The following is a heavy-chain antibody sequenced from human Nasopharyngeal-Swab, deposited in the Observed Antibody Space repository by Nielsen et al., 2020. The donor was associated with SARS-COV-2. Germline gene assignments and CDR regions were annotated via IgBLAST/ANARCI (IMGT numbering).Heavy chain of an antibody. Sequence: ASVKVSCKASGYTFTSYDINWVRQATGQGLEWMGWMNPNSGNTGYAQKFQGRVTMTRNTSISTAYMELSSLRSEDTAVYYCARAGVVVVAAKYYYMDVWGKGTTVTVSS. J-gene: IGHJ6*03. CDR1: GYTFTSYD. D-gene: IGHD2-15*01. CDR3: ARAGVVVVAAKYYYMDV. CDR2: MNPNSGNT. V-gene: IGHV1-8*01.